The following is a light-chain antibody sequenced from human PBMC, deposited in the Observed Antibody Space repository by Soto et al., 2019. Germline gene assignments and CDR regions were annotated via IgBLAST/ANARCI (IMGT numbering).Light chain of an antibody. Sequence: EIVLRQSPATLSMSPGERATLSCRASQNIDNFLVWYQQKPGQAPRLLIYDASKRATGIPDRLSGSGSGTDFTLTISSLEPEDFAVYYCQQRYTLITFGPGTKVDIK. CDR3: QQRYTLIT. V-gene: IGKV3-11*01. CDR2: DAS. J-gene: IGKJ3*01. CDR1: QNIDNF.